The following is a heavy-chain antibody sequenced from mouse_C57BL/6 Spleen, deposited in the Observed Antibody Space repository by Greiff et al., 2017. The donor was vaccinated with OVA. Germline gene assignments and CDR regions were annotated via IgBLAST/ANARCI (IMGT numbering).Heavy chain of an antibody. D-gene: IGHD4-1*01. CDR2: INPSSGYT. J-gene: IGHJ2*01. CDR1: GYTFTSYW. Sequence: VHLVESGAELAKPGASVKLSCKASGYTFTSYWMHWVKQRPGQGLEWIGYINPSSGYTKYNQKFKDTATLTADKSSSTAYMQLSSLTYEDSAVYYCARGRANWDYFDYWGQGTTLTVSS. CDR3: ARGRANWDYFDY. V-gene: IGHV1-7*01.